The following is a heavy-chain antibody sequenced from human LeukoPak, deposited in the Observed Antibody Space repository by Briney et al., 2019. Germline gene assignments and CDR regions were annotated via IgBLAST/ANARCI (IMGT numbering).Heavy chain of an antibody. Sequence: GRSLRLSCAASGFTFDDYAMHWVRQAPGKGLEWVSGISWNSSSIGYADSVKGRFTISRDNAKNSLYLQMNSQRAEDTALYYCAKGPRWDITMVQGLVDYWGQGTLVTVSS. J-gene: IGHJ4*02. CDR3: AKGPRWDITMVQGLVDY. CDR2: ISWNSSSI. CDR1: GFTFDDYA. D-gene: IGHD3-10*01. V-gene: IGHV3-9*01.